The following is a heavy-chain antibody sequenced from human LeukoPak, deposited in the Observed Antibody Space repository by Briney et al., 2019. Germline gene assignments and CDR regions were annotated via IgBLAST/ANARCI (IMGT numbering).Heavy chain of an antibody. V-gene: IGHV4-34*01. J-gene: IGHJ5*02. Sequence: SETLSLTCAVYGGSFSGYYWSWIRQPPGKGLEWIGEINHSGSTNYNPSLKSRVTISVDTSKNQFSLKLSSVTAADTAVYYCARGPITMVRVRYIWFDPWGQGTLVTVSS. D-gene: IGHD3-10*01. CDR3: ARGPITMVRVRYIWFDP. CDR2: INHSGST. CDR1: GGSFSGYY.